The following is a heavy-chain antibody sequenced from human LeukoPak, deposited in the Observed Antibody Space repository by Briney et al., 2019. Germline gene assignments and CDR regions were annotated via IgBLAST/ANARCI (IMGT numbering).Heavy chain of an antibody. CDR2: ISAYNGNT. CDR3: ARGGTGPYCGGDCYTDY. CDR1: GYTFTSYG. Sequence: ASVKVSCKASGYTFTSYGISWVRQAPGQGLEWMGWISAYNGNTNYAQKLQGRVTMTTDTSTSTAYMELRSLRSDDTAVYYCARGGTGPYCGGDCYTDYWGQGTLVTVSS. J-gene: IGHJ4*02. D-gene: IGHD2-21*02. V-gene: IGHV1-18*01.